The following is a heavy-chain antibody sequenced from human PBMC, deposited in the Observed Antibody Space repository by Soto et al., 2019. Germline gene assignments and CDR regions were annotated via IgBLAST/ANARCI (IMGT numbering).Heavy chain of an antibody. Sequence: QVQLVQSGAEVKKPGSSVKVSCKASGGTFSSYAISWVRQAPGQGLEWMGGIIPIFGTANYAQKFQGRVTITADESTSKADMELSSLRSEDAAVYYCARVWCSRGSFSSVEGYYCYGMHVWGQGTTVTVSS. CDR3: ARVWCSRGSFSSVEGYYCYGMHV. V-gene: IGHV1-69*01. CDR1: GGTFSSYA. CDR2: IIPIFGTA. D-gene: IGHD2-15*01. J-gene: IGHJ6*02.